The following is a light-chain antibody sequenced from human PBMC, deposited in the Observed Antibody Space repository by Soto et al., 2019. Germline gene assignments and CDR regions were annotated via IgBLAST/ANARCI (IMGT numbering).Light chain of an antibody. CDR1: QSVSSN. CDR2: GAS. Sequence: EIVMTQSPATLSVSPGERATLSCRASQSVSSNLAWYQQKPGQAPRLLIYGASTRATGIPARFSGSGSGTEFTLTISSLQLDDFETYYCQQSYNTPLTFGQGTKVDIK. V-gene: IGKV3-15*01. CDR3: QQSYNTPLT. J-gene: IGKJ1*01.